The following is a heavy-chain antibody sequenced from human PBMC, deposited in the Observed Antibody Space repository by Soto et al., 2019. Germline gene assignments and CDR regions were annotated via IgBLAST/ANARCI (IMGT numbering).Heavy chain of an antibody. CDR2: ISYDGSNK. V-gene: IGHV3-30-3*01. CDR1: GFTFSSYA. Sequence: PGGSLRLSCAASGFTFSSYAMHWVRQAPGKGLEWVAVISYDGSNKYYADSVKGRFTISRDNSKNTLYLQMNSLRAEDTAVYYCARGAEYSSSEFDYWGQVTLVTVSS. CDR3: ARGAEYSSSEFDY. D-gene: IGHD6-6*01. J-gene: IGHJ4*02.